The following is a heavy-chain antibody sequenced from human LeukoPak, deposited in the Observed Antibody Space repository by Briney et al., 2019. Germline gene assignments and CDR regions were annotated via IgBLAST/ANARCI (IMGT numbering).Heavy chain of an antibody. V-gene: IGHV4-39*01. CDR1: GGSISSSSYY. CDR3: ARHVGVTRGRFDY. J-gene: IGHJ4*02. CDR2: IYYSGST. Sequence: PSETLSLTCTVSGGSISSSSYYWGWIRQPPGKGLEWIGSIYYSGSTYYNPSLKSRVTISVDTSKNQFSLKLNSVTAADTAVYYCARHVGVTRGRFDYWGQGTLVTVSS. D-gene: IGHD1-26*01.